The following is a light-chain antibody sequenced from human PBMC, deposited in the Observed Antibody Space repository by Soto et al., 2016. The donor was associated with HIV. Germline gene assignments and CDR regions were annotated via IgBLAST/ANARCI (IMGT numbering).Light chain of an antibody. CDR1: RPISSY. V-gene: IGKV1-39*01. CDR3: QQSYSTPPT. CDR2: ASS. Sequence: DIQMTQSPSSLSASVGDRVTITCRASRPISSYLNWYQHKPGKAPNLLIYASSSLQSGVSSRFSGSGSGTDFTLTISSLQPEDFATYYCQQSYSTPPTFGGGTKIEIK. J-gene: IGKJ4*01.